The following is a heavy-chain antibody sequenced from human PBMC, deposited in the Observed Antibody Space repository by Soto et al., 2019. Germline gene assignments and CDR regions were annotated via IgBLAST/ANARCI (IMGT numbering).Heavy chain of an antibody. V-gene: IGHV3-21*01. CDR3: ARDRSSSRPDY. D-gene: IGHD6-13*01. CDR1: GFTFSSHS. Sequence: GGSLRLSCAASGFTFSSHSMNWVRQAPGKGLEWVSSISSSSSYIYYADSVKGRFTISRDNAKNSLYLQMNSLRAEDTAVYYCARDRSSSRPDYWGQGTLVTVSS. CDR2: ISSSSSYI. J-gene: IGHJ4*02.